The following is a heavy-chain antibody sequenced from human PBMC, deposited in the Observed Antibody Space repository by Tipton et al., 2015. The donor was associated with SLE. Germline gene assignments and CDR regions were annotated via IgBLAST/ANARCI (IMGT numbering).Heavy chain of an antibody. V-gene: IGHV4-59*08. Sequence: TLSLTCTVSGGSISSYFWSWLRQSPGKGLEWIGYINYSGGTRYNLSLKSRVTISLDTSTNQFSLSLNSVTAADTAVYYCARSALHIPVPATSFDYWGQGSLGTVSS. CDR3: ARSALHIPVPATSFDY. CDR2: INYSGGT. D-gene: IGHD6-19*01. J-gene: IGHJ4*02. CDR1: GGSISSYF.